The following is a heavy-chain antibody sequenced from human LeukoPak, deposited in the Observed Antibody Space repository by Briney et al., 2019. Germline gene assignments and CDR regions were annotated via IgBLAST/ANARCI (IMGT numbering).Heavy chain of an antibody. D-gene: IGHD3-10*01. CDR2: INTNTGNP. CDR3: ARYRDYYYGSGSPYDAFDI. J-gene: IGHJ3*02. CDR1: GYTFTSYA. Sequence: GASVKVSCKASGYTFTSYAMNWVRQAPGQGLEWMGWINTNTGNPTYAQGFTGRFVFSLDTSVSTAYLQISSLKAEDTAVYYCARYRDYYYGSGSPYDAFDIWGQGTMVTVSS. V-gene: IGHV7-4-1*02.